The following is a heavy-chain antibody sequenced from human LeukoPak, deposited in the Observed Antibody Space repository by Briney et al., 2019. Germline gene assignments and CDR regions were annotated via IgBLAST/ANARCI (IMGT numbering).Heavy chain of an antibody. CDR3: ATKYYYDSSEQYYFDY. V-gene: IGHV1-24*01. J-gene: IGHJ4*02. CDR1: GYTLTELS. CDR2: FDPEDGET. D-gene: IGHD3-22*01. Sequence: ASVNVSCKVSGYTLTELSMHWVRQAPGKGHEWMGGFDPEDGETIYAQKFQGRVTMTEDTSTDTAYMELSSLRSEDTAVYYCATKYYYDSSEQYYFDYWGQGTLVTVSS.